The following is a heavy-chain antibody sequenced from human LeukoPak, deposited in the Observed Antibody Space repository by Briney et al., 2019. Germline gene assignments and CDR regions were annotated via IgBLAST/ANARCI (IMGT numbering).Heavy chain of an antibody. V-gene: IGHV3-23*01. Sequence: PGGSLRLSXXXXXLTFSTSDTSWVRQAPGKGPEWLSLIVQSGTTYYAESVEGRFTISRDNSQNTVFMQMNSLRAEDTAVYYCATRPTPRDRDFWGQGTLVTVSS. CDR1: XLTFSTSD. J-gene: IGHJ4*02. D-gene: IGHD5-24*01. CDR3: ATRPTPRDRDF. CDR2: IVQSGTT.